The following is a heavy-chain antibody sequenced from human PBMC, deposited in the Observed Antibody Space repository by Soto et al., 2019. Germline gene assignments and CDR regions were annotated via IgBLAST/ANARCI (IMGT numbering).Heavy chain of an antibody. D-gene: IGHD3-9*01. Sequence: PSETLSLTCTVSGGSVNTEDYYWTWIRQHPGKGLEWIGSISYAGSTYFTPSLLSRLTMSVDTSNNQFSLMLTSVTAADTAVYYCAKDSPGPFNYDILTGYHDYWGQGTLVTVSS. CDR2: ISYAGST. CDR3: AKDSPGPFNYDILTGYHDY. J-gene: IGHJ4*02. V-gene: IGHV4-31*03. CDR1: GGSVNTEDYY.